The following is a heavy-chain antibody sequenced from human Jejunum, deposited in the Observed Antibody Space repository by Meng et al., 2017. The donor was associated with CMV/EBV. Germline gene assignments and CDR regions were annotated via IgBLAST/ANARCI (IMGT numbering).Heavy chain of an antibody. Sequence: SGFPLNSDGIQWVRQFPGKGLEWVAVLWYDGSRKYFADSVQGRFSISRDDSKNTVYLQMSSLRAEDTAVYYCARDNDGSSHYSQFDYWGQGTLVTVSS. V-gene: IGHV3-33*01. CDR1: GFPLNSDG. CDR2: LWYDGSRK. J-gene: IGHJ4*02. CDR3: ARDNDGSSHYSQFDY. D-gene: IGHD3-22*01.